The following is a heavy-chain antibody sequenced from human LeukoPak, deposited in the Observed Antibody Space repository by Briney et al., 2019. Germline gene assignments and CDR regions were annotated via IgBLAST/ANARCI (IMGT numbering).Heavy chain of an antibody. CDR2: ISYDGSNR. Sequence: GGSLRLSCAASGFTFSSYAMHWVRQAPGKGLEWVAVISYDGSNRYYAESVKGRFTTSRDNSKNTLYLQMNSLRAEDTAVYYCAKVAPLAVITDYFDYWGQGTLVTVSS. CDR1: GFTFSSYA. J-gene: IGHJ4*02. V-gene: IGHV3-30-3*01. CDR3: AKVAPLAVITDYFDY. D-gene: IGHD2-21*01.